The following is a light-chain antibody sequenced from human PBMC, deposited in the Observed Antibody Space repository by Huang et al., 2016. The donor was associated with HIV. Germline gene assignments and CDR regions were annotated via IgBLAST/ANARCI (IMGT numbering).Light chain of an antibody. Sequence: DIQLTQSPSSLSASVGYRVTITCRMSQGISSYLNWYRQKPGKVPKFLIYRASNLQSGVPSRFSGSVSGTDFTLTISSLQPEDVATYYGQRTDNAPPITFGQGTRLEIK. CDR3: QRTDNAPPIT. V-gene: IGKV1-27*01. CDR2: RAS. CDR1: QGISSY. J-gene: IGKJ5*01.